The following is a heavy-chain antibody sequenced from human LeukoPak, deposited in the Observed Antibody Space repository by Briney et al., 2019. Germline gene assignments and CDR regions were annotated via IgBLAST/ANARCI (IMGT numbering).Heavy chain of an antibody. J-gene: IGHJ6*02. D-gene: IGHD3-3*01. V-gene: IGHV4-34*01. CDR2: INHSGST. Sequence: KPSETLSLTCAVYGGSFSGYYWSWIRQPPGKGLEWIGEINHSGSTNYNPSLKSRVTISVDTSKNQFSLKLSSVTAADTAVYYCARAPRITIFGVAFPYYYGMDVWGQGTTVTVSS. CDR1: GGSFSGYY. CDR3: ARAPRITIFGVAFPYYYGMDV.